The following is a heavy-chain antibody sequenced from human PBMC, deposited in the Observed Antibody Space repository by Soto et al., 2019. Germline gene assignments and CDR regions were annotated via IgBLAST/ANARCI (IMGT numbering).Heavy chain of an antibody. J-gene: IGHJ6*02. V-gene: IGHV3-7*03. CDR2: IKQDGTEE. CDR3: VRTHFDSLAFNFYGMDV. Sequence: DVQLAESGGGLVQPGGSLRLSCVASGQTFNRYWMSWVRQAPGKGLEWVANIKQDGTEEYYVDSVKGRFTISRDNAKKSLYLQMNSLRAEDTVMYYCVRTHFDSLAFNFYGMDVWGQGTTVTVSS. D-gene: IGHD3-3*01. CDR1: GQTFNRYW.